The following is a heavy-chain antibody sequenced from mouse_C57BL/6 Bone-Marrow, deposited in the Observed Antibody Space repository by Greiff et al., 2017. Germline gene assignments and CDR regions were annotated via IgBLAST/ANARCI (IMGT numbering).Heavy chain of an antibody. V-gene: IGHV3-6*01. D-gene: IGHD4-1*01. Sequence: EVKLQESGPGLVKPSQSLSLTCSVTGYSITSGYYWNWIRQFPGNKLEWMGYISYDGSNNYNPSLKNRISITRDTSKNQFFLKLNSVTTEDTATYYCARDHNWGYFDYWGQGTTLTVSS. CDR1: GYSITSGYY. CDR2: ISYDGSN. J-gene: IGHJ2*01. CDR3: ARDHNWGYFDY.